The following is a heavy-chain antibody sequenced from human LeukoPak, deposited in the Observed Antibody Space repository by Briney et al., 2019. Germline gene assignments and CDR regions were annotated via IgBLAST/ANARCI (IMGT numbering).Heavy chain of an antibody. D-gene: IGHD1-14*01. CDR2: INHSGST. CDR3: ARRGPLRVRYRNYFDY. Sequence: PSETLSLTCAVHGGSFSGYYWSWIRQPPGKGLEWIGEINHSGSTNYNPSLKSRVTISVDTSKNQFSLKLSSVTAADTAVYYCARRGPLRVRYRNYFDYWGQGTLVTVSS. CDR1: GGSFSGYY. J-gene: IGHJ4*02. V-gene: IGHV4-34*01.